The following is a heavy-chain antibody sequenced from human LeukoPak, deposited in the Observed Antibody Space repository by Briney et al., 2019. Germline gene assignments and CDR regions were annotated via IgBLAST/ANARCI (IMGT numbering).Heavy chain of an antibody. CDR2: IYSGDST. V-gene: IGHV3-66*01. CDR1: GFTVSSNY. D-gene: IGHD1-1*01. J-gene: IGHJ4*02. Sequence: GGSLRLSCAASGFTVSSNYMSWVRQAPGKGLEWVSVIYSGDSTYYADSVKGRFTISRDNSKNTLYLQMNSLRAEDTAVYYCAREATTSRPGDYWGLGTLVTVSS. CDR3: AREATTSRPGDY.